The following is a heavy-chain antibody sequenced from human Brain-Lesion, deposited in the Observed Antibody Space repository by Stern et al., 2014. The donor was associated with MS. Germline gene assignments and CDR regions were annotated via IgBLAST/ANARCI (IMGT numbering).Heavy chain of an antibody. CDR3: AGEEDIRYCSGGSCTGNWFDP. CDR2: IYYSGNP. D-gene: IGHD2-15*01. Sequence: QVQLQESGPGLVKPSETLSLTCTVAGGSVSSTSYAWAWIRQPPGKGLEWIGTIYYSGNPYTSPSLKSQLPISLDPSKKHFSLQLSSVTAADTAVYYCAGEEDIRYCSGGSCTGNWFDPWGQGTLVTVSS. J-gene: IGHJ5*02. CDR1: GGSVSSTSYA. V-gene: IGHV4-39*02.